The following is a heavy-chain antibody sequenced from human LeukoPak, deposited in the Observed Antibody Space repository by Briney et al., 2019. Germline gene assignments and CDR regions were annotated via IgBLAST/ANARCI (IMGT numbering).Heavy chain of an antibody. V-gene: IGHV3-48*03. CDR2: ISSSGSNI. CDR3: ARGGLYDYVWGSYRRQSFDY. J-gene: IGHJ4*02. CDR1: GFTFSSFE. Sequence: GSLRLSCEASGFTFSSFEMNWVRQAPGKGLEWVSHISSSGSNIYYADSVKGRFTISRDNAKNSLYLQMNSLRDEDTAVYYCARGGLYDYVWGSYRRQSFDYWGQGTLVTVSS. D-gene: IGHD3-16*02.